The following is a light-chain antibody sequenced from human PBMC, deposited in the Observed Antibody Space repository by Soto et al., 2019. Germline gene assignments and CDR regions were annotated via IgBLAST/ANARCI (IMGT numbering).Light chain of an antibody. CDR3: QQRSNSPPWIT. CDR2: DAS. CDR1: QSVSRSY. J-gene: IGKJ5*01. V-gene: IGKV3-11*01. Sequence: EIVLTQSPGTLSLSPVDRATLSCRASQSVSRSYLGWYQQKPGQAPRLLIYDASNRATGIPAKFSGSGSGTDFTLTTSSLEPEDSAVYYCQQRSNSPPWITFGQGTRLE.